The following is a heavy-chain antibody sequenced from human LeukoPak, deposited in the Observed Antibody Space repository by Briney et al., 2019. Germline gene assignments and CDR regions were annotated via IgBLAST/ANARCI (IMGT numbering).Heavy chain of an antibody. CDR2: VSGSGGRT. D-gene: IGHD3-16*02. CDR3: ARVEVLYDYVWGSYRSNHPYYFDY. J-gene: IGHJ4*02. V-gene: IGHV3-23*01. Sequence: GGSLRLSCAASGFTFRSYDMSWVRQAPGKGLEWVSGVSGSGGRTDYADSVKGRFTISRDNSKNTLYLQMNSLRVEDTAVYYCARVEVLYDYVWGSYRSNHPYYFDYWGQGTLVTVSS. CDR1: GFTFRSYD.